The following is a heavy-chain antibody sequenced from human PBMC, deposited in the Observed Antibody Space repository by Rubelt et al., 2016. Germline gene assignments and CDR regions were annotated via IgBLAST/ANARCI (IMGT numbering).Heavy chain of an antibody. CDR2: IIPIFGTA. V-gene: IGHV1-69*01. CDR1: GGNFSSYA. D-gene: IGHD6-19*01. CDR3: ARVQYSSGWYFDY. Sequence: QVQLVQSGAEVKKPGSSVKVSCKASGGNFSSYAISWVRQAPGHGLEWLGGIIPIFGTANYAQRFQGRVTITADESPSTAYMELSSLRSEDTAVYYCARVQYSSGWYFDYWGQGTLVTVSS. J-gene: IGHJ4*02.